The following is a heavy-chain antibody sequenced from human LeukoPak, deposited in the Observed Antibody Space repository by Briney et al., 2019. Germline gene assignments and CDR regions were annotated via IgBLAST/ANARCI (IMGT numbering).Heavy chain of an antibody. D-gene: IGHD3-22*01. J-gene: IGHJ4*02. CDR3: ARHDGYYYASSGYFV. CDR2: IYGGDSET. CDR1: GYSFSTYW. V-gene: IGHV5-51*01. Sequence: GESLKISCKGSGYSFSTYWIGWVRQMPGKGLEWMGIIYGGDSETKYSPSFQGQVTISVDKSISTAYLQWSSLKASDTAIYYCARHDGYYYASSGYFVWGQGTLVTVAS.